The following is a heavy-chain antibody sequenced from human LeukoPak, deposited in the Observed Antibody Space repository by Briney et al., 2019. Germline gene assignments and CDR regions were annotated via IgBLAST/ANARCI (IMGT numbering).Heavy chain of an antibody. CDR2: IKQDGSEK. D-gene: IGHD5-18*01. V-gene: IGHV3-7*03. Sequence: GGSLRLSCAASGFTFSSYWMSWVRQAPGKGLEWVANIKQDGSEKYYVDSVKGRFTISRDNAKNSLYLQMNSLRAEDTAVYYCARDWVDTARVRSLHDYWGQGTLVTVSS. J-gene: IGHJ4*02. CDR3: ARDWVDTARVRSLHDY. CDR1: GFTFSSYW.